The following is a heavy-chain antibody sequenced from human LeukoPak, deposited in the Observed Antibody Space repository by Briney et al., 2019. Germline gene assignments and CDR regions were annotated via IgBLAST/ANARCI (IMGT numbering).Heavy chain of an antibody. CDR1: GGAISSYY. CDR3: ARHILLWFGELSPNWFDP. D-gene: IGHD3-10*01. J-gene: IGHJ5*02. CDR2: IYYSGST. Sequence: SETLSLTCTVSGGAISSYYWSWIRQPPGKGLEWIGYIYYSGSTNYNPSLKSRVTISVDTSKNQFSLKLSSVTAADTAVYYCARHILLWFGELSPNWFDPWGQGTLVTVSS. V-gene: IGHV4-59*08.